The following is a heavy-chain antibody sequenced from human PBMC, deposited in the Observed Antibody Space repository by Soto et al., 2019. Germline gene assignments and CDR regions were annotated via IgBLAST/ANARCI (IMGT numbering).Heavy chain of an antibody. V-gene: IGHV4-39*07. CDR3: ARARYFDWLLLNTPWFDP. J-gene: IGHJ5*02. D-gene: IGHD3-9*01. Sequence: SETLSLTCTVSCGSISSGSYYWGWIRQPPGKGLEWIGSIFYSGSTYYNPSLKSRVTISVDTSKNQFSLKLSSVTAADTAVYYCARARYFDWLLLNTPWFDPWGQGTLVTVS. CDR2: IFYSGST. CDR1: CGSISSGSYY.